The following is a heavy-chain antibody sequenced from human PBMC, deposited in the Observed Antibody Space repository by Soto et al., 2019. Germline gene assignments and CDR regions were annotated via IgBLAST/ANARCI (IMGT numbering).Heavy chain of an antibody. CDR2: INHSGST. Sequence: QVQLQQWGAGLLKPSETLSLTCAVYGGSFSGYYWSWIRQPPGKGLAWIGEINHSGSTNYNPSLKSRVTISVDTSKNQFSLKLSSVTAADTAVYYCARGRRIRYYGMVVWGQGTTVTVSS. CDR3: ARGRRIRYYGMVV. V-gene: IGHV4-34*01. CDR1: GGSFSGYY. D-gene: IGHD1-20*01. J-gene: IGHJ6*01.